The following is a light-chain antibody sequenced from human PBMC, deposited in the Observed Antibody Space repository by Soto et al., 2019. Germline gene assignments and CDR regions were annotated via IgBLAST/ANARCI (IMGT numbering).Light chain of an antibody. CDR3: QQYNGWPYT. V-gene: IGKV3-15*01. CDR2: DAS. J-gene: IGKJ2*01. CDR1: QSINSD. Sequence: EIEMTQPPAPLTVSPGERPTLSCRASQSINSDLTWYQKKPGQAPRLLMYDASARATGIPARFSGSGSGTEFTLTISSLQSEDCAVYYCQQYNGWPYTFGQGTKVDI.